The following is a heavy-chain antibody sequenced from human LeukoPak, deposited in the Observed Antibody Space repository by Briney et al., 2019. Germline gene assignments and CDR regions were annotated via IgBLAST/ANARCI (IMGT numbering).Heavy chain of an antibody. Sequence: SETLSHTCAVYGWSFGGYYLSWVRQPPGKGLEWIGEISHSGSTNYNPYLKSRVTISVDTSKNQFSLKLSSVTAADTAVYYCARHRVLRYFDWTKHYYYYMDVWGKGTTVTISS. CDR3: ARHRVLRYFDWTKHYYYYMDV. D-gene: IGHD3-9*01. CDR2: ISHSGST. V-gene: IGHV4-34*01. CDR1: GWSFGGYY. J-gene: IGHJ6*03.